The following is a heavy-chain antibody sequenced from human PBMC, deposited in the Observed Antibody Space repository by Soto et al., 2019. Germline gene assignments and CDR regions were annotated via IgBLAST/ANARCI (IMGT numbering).Heavy chain of an antibody. Sequence: GSVRLSCAASGFTFSIYEMNWVRQAPWKGLEWVSYISSSGSTIYYADSVKGRFTISRDNAKNSLYLQMNSLRAEDTAVYYCARDPHVLRFLEWSYMDVWGQGTTVTVSS. CDR1: GFTFSIYE. D-gene: IGHD3-3*01. V-gene: IGHV3-48*03. CDR3: ARDPHVLRFLEWSYMDV. CDR2: ISSSGSTI. J-gene: IGHJ6*02.